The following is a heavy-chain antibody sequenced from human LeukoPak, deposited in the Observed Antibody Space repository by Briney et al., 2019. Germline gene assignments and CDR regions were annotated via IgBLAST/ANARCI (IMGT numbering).Heavy chain of an antibody. J-gene: IGHJ4*02. V-gene: IGHV4-34*01. Sequence: SEALSLTCAVYGGSFSGYYWSWIRQPPGKGLEWIGEINHSGSTNYNPSLKSRVTISVDTSKNQFSLKLSSVTAADTAVYYCASLYYDSSEVIDYWGQGTLVTVSP. CDR3: ASLYYDSSEVIDY. D-gene: IGHD3-22*01. CDR1: GGSFSGYY. CDR2: INHSGST.